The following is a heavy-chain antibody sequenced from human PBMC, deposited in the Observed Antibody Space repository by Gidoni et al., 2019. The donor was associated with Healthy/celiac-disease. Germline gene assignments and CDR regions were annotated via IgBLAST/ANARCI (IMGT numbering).Heavy chain of an antibody. D-gene: IGHD3-10*01. CDR2: INHSGST. Sequence: QVQLQQWGAGLLKPSETLYLTCAVYGGSFSGYYWSWIRQPPGKGLEWIGEINHSGSTNYNPSLKSRVTISVDTSKNQFSLKLSSVTAADTAVYYCARGYVYYYGSGNAPRGWFDPWGQGTLVTVSS. V-gene: IGHV4-34*01. CDR1: GGSFSGYY. CDR3: ARGYVYYYGSGNAPRGWFDP. J-gene: IGHJ5*02.